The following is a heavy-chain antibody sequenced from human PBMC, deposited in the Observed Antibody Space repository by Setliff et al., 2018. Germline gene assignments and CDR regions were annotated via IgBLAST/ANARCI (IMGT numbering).Heavy chain of an antibody. D-gene: IGHD2-2*01. CDR2: ISGYNGYT. V-gene: IGHV1-18*01. Sequence: ASVKVSCKASGYIFTTYAMSWMRQAPGQGLEWMGWISGYNGYTVYAQKLQGRVTLTTDTSTGTAYMEVRSLRSDDTAQYYCVRDRAAIVVGPPTAAFDIWGQGTMVTVSS. J-gene: IGHJ3*02. CDR3: VRDRAAIVVGPPTAAFDI. CDR1: GYIFTTYA.